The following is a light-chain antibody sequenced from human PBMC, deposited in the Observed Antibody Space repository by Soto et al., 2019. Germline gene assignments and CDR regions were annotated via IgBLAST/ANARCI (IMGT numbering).Light chain of an antibody. J-gene: IGKJ4*01. Sequence: EMVLTQSPATLSLSPGERATLSCRASQSVSSYLAWYQQKPGQAPRLLIYDASNRATGIPARFSGSGSGTDFTLTISSLEPEDFAVYYCQQRSNWPLTFGGGTKVEL. CDR3: QQRSNWPLT. CDR2: DAS. V-gene: IGKV3-11*01. CDR1: QSVSSY.